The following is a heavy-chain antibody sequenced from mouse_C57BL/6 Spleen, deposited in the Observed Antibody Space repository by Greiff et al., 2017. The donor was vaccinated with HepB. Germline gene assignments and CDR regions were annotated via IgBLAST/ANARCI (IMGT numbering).Heavy chain of an antibody. Sequence: DVQLQESGPGMVKPSQSLSLTCTVTGYSITSGYDWHWIRHFPGNKLEWMGYISYSGSTNYNPSLKSRISITHDTSKNHFFLKLNSVTTEDTATYYCARSTMVTTDHWYFDVWGTGTTVTVSS. D-gene: IGHD2-2*01. CDR1: GYSITSGYD. CDR3: ARSTMVTTDHWYFDV. J-gene: IGHJ1*03. V-gene: IGHV3-1*01. CDR2: ISYSGST.